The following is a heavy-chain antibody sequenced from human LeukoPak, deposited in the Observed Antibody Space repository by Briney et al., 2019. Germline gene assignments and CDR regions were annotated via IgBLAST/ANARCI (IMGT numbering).Heavy chain of an antibody. CDR2: INPNSGGT. CDR3: ATMGATNFDH. V-gene: IGHV1-2*02. D-gene: IGHD1-26*01. CDR1: GYTFTGYY. Sequence: GASVKVSCKASGYTFTGYYIHWVRQAPGQGLEWMGWINPNSGGTHYAQKFQDRVIMTRDTSIRTAYMEVSRLGSDDTAEYYCATMGATNFDHWGQGTLVTVSS. J-gene: IGHJ4*02.